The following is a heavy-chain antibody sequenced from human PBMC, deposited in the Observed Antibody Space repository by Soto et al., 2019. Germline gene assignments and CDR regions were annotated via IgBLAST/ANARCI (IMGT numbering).Heavy chain of an antibody. Sequence: TLSLTFPVSVGSISSYYWSWIRQPPGKGLEWIGYIYYSGSTNYNPSLKSRVTISVDTSKNQFSLKLSSVTAADTAVYYCARAAYSSSWENLPYYYYYGMDVWGQGTTVTVSS. V-gene: IGHV4-59*01. CDR2: IYYSGST. J-gene: IGHJ6*02. D-gene: IGHD6-13*01. CDR1: VGSISSYY. CDR3: ARAAYSSSWENLPYYYYYGMDV.